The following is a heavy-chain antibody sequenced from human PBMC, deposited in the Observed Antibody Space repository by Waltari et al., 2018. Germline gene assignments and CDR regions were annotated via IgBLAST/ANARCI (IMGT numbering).Heavy chain of an antibody. CDR2: IYYSGST. CDR3: ARDRGGGAFDI. J-gene: IGHJ3*02. Sequence: QVQLQESGPGLVKPSETLSLTCTVSGGSISSYYWRWIRQPPGKGLEWIGYIYYSGSTNYNPSLKSRVTISVDTSKNQFSLKLSSVTAADTAVYYCARDRGGGAFDIWGQGTMVTVSS. CDR1: GGSISSYY. D-gene: IGHD3-10*01. V-gene: IGHV4-59*01.